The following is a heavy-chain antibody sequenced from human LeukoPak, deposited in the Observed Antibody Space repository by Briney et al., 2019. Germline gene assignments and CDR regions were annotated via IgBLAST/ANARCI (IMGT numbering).Heavy chain of an antibody. D-gene: IGHD4-17*01. CDR1: GGSFSGYY. J-gene: IGHJ4*02. V-gene: IGHV4-34*01. CDR2: INHSGST. Sequence: SETLSLTCAVYGGSFSGYYWSWIRQPPGKGLEWIGEINHSGSTYYNPSLKSRVTISVDRSKNQFSLKLSSVTAADTAVYYCARGSDYGDYGYWGQGTLVTVSS. CDR3: ARGSDYGDYGY.